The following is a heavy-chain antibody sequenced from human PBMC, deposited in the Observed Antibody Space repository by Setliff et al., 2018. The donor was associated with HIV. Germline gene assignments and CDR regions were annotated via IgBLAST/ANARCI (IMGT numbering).Heavy chain of an antibody. CDR2: IIPIFGTA. V-gene: IGHV1-69*13. CDR1: GGTFSSYA. D-gene: IGHD5-18*01. J-gene: IGHJ6*02. CDR3: ARPSDTAMVTVGYYYYGMDV. Sequence: SVKVSCKASGGTFSSYAISWVQQAPGQGLEWMGGIIPIFGTANYAQKFQGRVTITADESTSTAYMELSSLRSEDTAVYYCARPSDTAMVTVGYYYYGMDVWGQGTTVTVSS.